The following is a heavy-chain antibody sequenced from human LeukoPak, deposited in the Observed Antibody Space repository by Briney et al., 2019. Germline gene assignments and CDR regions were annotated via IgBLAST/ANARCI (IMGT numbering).Heavy chain of an antibody. D-gene: IGHD3-22*01. CDR1: GFTFSSYA. J-gene: IGHJ4*02. V-gene: IGHV3-23*01. CDR3: AKDPYYYDSSGYYYGQDTKDYYFDY. Sequence: GGSLRLSCAASGFTFSSYAMSWVRQAPGKGLEWVSAISGSGGSAYYADSVKGRFTISRDNSKNTLYLQMNSLRAEDTAVYYCAKDPYYYDSSGYYYGQDTKDYYFDYWGQGTLVTVSS. CDR2: ISGSGGSA.